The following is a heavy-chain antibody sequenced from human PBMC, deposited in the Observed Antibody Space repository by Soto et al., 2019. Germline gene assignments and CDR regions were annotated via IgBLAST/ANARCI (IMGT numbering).Heavy chain of an antibody. CDR2: IDPSDSYT. V-gene: IGHV5-10-1*01. J-gene: IGHJ4*02. Sequence: RGESLKISCKGSGYSFTSYRISWVRQMPGKGLEWMGRIDPSDSYTNYSPSFQGHVTISADKSISTAYLQWSSLKASDTAMYYCASQARCSGGSCYSIDYWGQGTLVTVSS. CDR1: GYSFTSYR. D-gene: IGHD2-15*01. CDR3: ASQARCSGGSCYSIDY.